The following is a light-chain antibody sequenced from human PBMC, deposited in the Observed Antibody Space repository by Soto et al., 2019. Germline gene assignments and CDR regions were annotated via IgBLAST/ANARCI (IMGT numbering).Light chain of an antibody. CDR1: QNISTY. CDR3: QPRTNSPPWT. V-gene: IGKV3-11*01. CDR2: GVS. Sequence: EIVLTQSPATLSLSPGEGASLSCRASQNISTYFAWYQQRPGQVPRLLIYGVSKRAPVIPARFSGSGSGTDFTLTVSGLETEDFATYCCQPRTNSPPWTFGQGTRVELK. J-gene: IGKJ1*01.